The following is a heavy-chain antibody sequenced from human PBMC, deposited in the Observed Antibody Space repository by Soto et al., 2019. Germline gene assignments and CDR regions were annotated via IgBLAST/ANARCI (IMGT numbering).Heavy chain of an antibody. J-gene: IGHJ2*01. CDR2: ISGSGVNA. D-gene: IGHD2-15*01. V-gene: IGHV3-20*01. Sequence: EVQLVESGGSVIRPGGSLRLSCAASGFAFQNHGMAWVRQVPGKGLEWVAGISGSGVNAGYADSVKGRFTISRDNGDNSLYLEINNLGVEDTALYHCERKPHGQYSYFDLWGRGTLVTVAS. CDR1: GFAFQNHG. CDR3: ERKPHGQYSYFDL.